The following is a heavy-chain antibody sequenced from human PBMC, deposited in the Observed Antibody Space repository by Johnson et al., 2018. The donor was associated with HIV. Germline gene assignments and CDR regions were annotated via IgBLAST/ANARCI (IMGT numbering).Heavy chain of an antibody. Sequence: QVQLVESGGDLVKPGGSLRLSCAASGFTFSSFAIHWVRQAPGKGLAWVAVISYDGSDKYSADSVKGRFPISRDNSKNTLYLEMNSLRVEDTGVYYCASDILFGTTRFDHDAFDIWGQGTMVTVSS. V-gene: IGHV3-30-3*01. D-gene: IGHD1-1*01. J-gene: IGHJ3*02. CDR1: GFTFSSFA. CDR2: ISYDGSDK. CDR3: ASDILFGTTRFDHDAFDI.